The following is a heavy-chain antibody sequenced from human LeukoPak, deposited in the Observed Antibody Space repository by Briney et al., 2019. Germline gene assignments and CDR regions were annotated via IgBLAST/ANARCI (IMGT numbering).Heavy chain of an antibody. CDR2: IYYSGST. CDR1: GGSISSYY. V-gene: IGHV4-59*01. J-gene: IGHJ3*02. Sequence: PSETLSLTCTVSGGSISSYYWSWIRQPPGKGLEWIGYIYYSGSTNYNPSLKSRVTISVDTSKNQFSLKLSSVTAADTAVYYCARGGTYYYDSSATTPIDDAFDIWGQGTMVTVSS. CDR3: ARGGTYYYDSSATTPIDDAFDI. D-gene: IGHD3-22*01.